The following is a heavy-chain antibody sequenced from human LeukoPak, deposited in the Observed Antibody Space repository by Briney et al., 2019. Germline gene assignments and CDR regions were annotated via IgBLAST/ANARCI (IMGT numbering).Heavy chain of an antibody. Sequence: QPGGSLSLSCAASGFTVSSNYMSWVRQAPGKGLEWVSVIYSGGSTYYADSVKGRFTISRDNSKNTLYLQMNSLRAEDTAVYYCAREATYIAYWGQGTLVTVSS. CDR1: GFTVSSNY. J-gene: IGHJ4*02. D-gene: IGHD2-2*02. V-gene: IGHV3-53*01. CDR3: AREATYIAY. CDR2: IYSGGST.